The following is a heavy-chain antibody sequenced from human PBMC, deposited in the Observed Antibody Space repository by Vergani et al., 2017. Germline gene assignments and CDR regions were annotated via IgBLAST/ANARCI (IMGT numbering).Heavy chain of an antibody. V-gene: IGHV3-9*02. Sequence: EVQLEESGGGLVLPGRSLRLSCVASGFTSAGYAMHWVRQAPGKGLERVSGMSWNSNSIGYADSVKGRFTISRDNAKNSLYLQMNSLRAEDTALYYCAKDLGTSSGGGWFDPWGQGTLVTVSS. CDR2: MSWNSNSI. CDR1: GFTSAGYA. D-gene: IGHD6-6*01. J-gene: IGHJ5*02. CDR3: AKDLGTSSGGGWFDP.